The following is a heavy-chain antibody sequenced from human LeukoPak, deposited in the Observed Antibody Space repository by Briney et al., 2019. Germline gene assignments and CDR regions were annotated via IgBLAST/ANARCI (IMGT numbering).Heavy chain of an antibody. D-gene: IGHD1-26*01. CDR1: GFTFSSYA. CDR2: ISYDGSNK. CDR3: ARGSGSPDY. J-gene: IGHJ4*02. V-gene: IGHV3-30-3*01. Sequence: PGRSLRLSCAASGFTFSSYAMHWVRQAPGKGLEWVAVISYDGSNKYYADSVKGRFTISRDNSKNTLYLQMNSLRAEDTAVYYCARGSGSPDYWGQGTLVTVSS.